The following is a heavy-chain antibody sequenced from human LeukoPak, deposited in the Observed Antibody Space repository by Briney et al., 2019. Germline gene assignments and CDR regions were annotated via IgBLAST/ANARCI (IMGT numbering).Heavy chain of an antibody. D-gene: IGHD3-16*01. V-gene: IGHV3-21*01. CDR3: GRAFPPLRTSSAGDL. CDR2: ISGRSSHI. Sequence: GGSLRLSCAASGFTFNSYTMNWVRQAPGKGLEWVSAISGRSSHIYYGESVKGRFTISRDNAKNSLYLQMDSLGVEDTAVYYCGRAFPPLRTSSAGDLWGQGTLVIVSS. CDR1: GFTFNSYT. J-gene: IGHJ1*01.